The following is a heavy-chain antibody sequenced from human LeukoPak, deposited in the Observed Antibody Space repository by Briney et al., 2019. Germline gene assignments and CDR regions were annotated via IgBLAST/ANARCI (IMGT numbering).Heavy chain of an antibody. CDR1: GFTFSTFG. CDR2: ISASAGST. V-gene: IGHV3-23*01. D-gene: IGHD3-9*01. J-gene: IGHJ4*02. Sequence: GGSLRLSCAASGFTFSTFGMNWVRQAPGKGLEWVSAISASAGSTYYADSVKGRFSISRDNSKNTLYLQTNSLRAEDTAVYYCAKRGDLSSDWLKYYFEYWGQGTQVTVSS. CDR3: AKRGDLSSDWLKYYFEY.